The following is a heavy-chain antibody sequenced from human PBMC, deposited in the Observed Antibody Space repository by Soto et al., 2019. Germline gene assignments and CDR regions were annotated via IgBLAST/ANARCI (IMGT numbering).Heavy chain of an antibody. CDR1: GFSFGDFW. V-gene: IGHV3-7*05. J-gene: IGHJ6*04. CDR2: MNQNGGEI. Sequence: EVQLVESGGGLVQPGGSLRLSCTVSGFSFGDFWMTWVRQAPGKGLEWVANMNQNGGEIYYADSVRGRFVISRDNAKNSLFLQINSLGAEDTALYYCAIQPISYAIEVWSKGTTVTVSS. CDR3: AIQPISYAIEV.